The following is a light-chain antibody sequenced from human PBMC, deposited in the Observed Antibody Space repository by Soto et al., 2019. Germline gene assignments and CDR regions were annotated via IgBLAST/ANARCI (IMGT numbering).Light chain of an antibody. V-gene: IGLV2-11*01. CDR1: SSDVGGYNY. J-gene: IGLJ1*01. CDR2: DVS. Sequence: QSALTQPRSVSGSPGQSVNISCTGTSSDVGGYNYVSWYQQHPGKAPKLMIYDVSKRPSGVPDRFSGSKSGNTASLTISGLQAEDEADYYCCSYAGSYRYVFGTGTKVTVL. CDR3: CSYAGSYRYV.